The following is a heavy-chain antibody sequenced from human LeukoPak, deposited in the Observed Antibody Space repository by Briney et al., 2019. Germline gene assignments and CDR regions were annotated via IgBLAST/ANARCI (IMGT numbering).Heavy chain of an antibody. V-gene: IGHV4-30-4*08. CDR3: ARRYSNNAFDI. J-gene: IGHJ3*02. D-gene: IGHD4-11*01. CDR1: GGSISSGDYY. Sequence: TSETLSLTCTVSGGSISSGDYYWSWIRQPPGKGLEWIGYIYYSGSTYYNPSLKSRVTISVDTSKNQFSLKLSSVTAADTAVYYCARRYSNNAFDIWGQGTMVTVSS. CDR2: IYYSGST.